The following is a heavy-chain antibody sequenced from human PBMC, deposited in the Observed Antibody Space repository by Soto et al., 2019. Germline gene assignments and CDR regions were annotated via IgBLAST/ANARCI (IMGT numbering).Heavy chain of an antibody. CDR1: GFTFSSYG. J-gene: IGHJ4*02. Sequence: QVQLVESGGGVVQPGRSLRLSCAASGFTFSSYGMHWVRQAPGKGLEWVALIWHDGSNTFYVDSVRGRFDISRDNSKNTLYLQMNSLRADDTAVYYCARGLVGNFIDYWGQGTLVTVSS. D-gene: IGHD1-7*01. V-gene: IGHV3-33*01. CDR2: IWHDGSNT. CDR3: ARGLVGNFIDY.